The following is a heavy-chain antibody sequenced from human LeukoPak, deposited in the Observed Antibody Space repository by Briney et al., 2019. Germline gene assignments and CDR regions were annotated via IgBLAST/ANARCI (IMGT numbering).Heavy chain of an antibody. CDR2: IRPMTGDT. Sequence: ASVKVSCKASGYTFTSYYMHWVRQAPGQGLEWLGYIRPMTGDTNYAKKFQDRVTFSMDTSTATAYMELRSLRSDDTAFYYCGRGVQSFDPWGQGTLVTVSS. CDR1: GYTFTSYY. J-gene: IGHJ5*02. V-gene: IGHV1-2*02. CDR3: GRGVQSFDP.